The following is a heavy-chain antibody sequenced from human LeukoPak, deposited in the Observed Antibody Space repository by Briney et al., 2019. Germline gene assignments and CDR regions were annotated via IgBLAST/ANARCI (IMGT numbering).Heavy chain of an antibody. CDR1: GFTFSSFE. J-gene: IGHJ4*02. CDR3: ARGLTPDSMSWLGF. V-gene: IGHV3-48*03. D-gene: IGHD6-13*01. CDR2: ISGSGTTL. Sequence: GGSLRLSCAASGFTFSSFEMNWVRQAPGKGLEWVSYISGSGTTLYYADSVKGRFTISRDSARTSLHLQMDSLTVDDTATYYCARGLTPDSMSWLGFWGRGTLVIVSS.